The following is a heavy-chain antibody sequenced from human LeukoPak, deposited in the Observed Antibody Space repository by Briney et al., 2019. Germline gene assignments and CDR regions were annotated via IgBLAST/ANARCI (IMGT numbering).Heavy chain of an antibody. Sequence: ASVTVSCKASGYTFTGYYMHWVRQAPGQGLEWMGWINPNSGGTNYAQKFQGRVTMTRDTSISTAYMELSRLRSDDTAVCYCARYSSSWYYFDYWGQGTLATVSS. CDR2: INPNSGGT. CDR3: ARYSSSWYYFDY. D-gene: IGHD6-13*01. V-gene: IGHV1-2*02. J-gene: IGHJ4*02. CDR1: GYTFTGYY.